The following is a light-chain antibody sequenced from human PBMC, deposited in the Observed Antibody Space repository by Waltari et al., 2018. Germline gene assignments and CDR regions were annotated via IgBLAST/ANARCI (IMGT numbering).Light chain of an antibody. CDR1: QSVGRS. Sequence: EIVLTQSPGTLSLSPGARATLSCRASQSVGRSLAWYQQKPGQAPRLLIYGASNRAPGIPDRFSVSGSGTDFSLTISRLEPEDFGLYSCQHYVRLPATFGQGTKVEI. CDR3: QHYVRLPAT. J-gene: IGKJ1*01. CDR2: GAS. V-gene: IGKV3-20*01.